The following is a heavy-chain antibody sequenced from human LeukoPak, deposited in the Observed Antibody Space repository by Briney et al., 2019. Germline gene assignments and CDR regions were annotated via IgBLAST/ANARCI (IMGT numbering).Heavy chain of an antibody. CDR3: ARDLLQYFDWLTMAGY. Sequence: ASVKVSCKASGYTFTSYGISWVRQAPGQGLEWMGWISAYNGNTKYAQRLQGRVTMTTDTSTTTAYVELRSLRSDDTAVYYCARDLLQYFDWLTMAGYWGQGTLVSVSS. V-gene: IGHV1-18*01. CDR2: ISAYNGNT. D-gene: IGHD3-9*01. J-gene: IGHJ4*02. CDR1: GYTFTSYG.